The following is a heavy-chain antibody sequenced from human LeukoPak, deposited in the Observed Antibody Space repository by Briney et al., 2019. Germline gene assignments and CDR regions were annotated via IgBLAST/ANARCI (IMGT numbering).Heavy chain of an antibody. CDR2: TYYRSKWYN. CDR1: GDSVSSNSAA. V-gene: IGHV6-1*01. CDR3: VRQYSSGWSYYYGMDV. J-gene: IGHJ6*02. Sequence: SQTLSLTCAISGDSVSSNSAAWHWIRQSPSRGLEWLGRTYYRSKWYNDYAVSVRSRITINPDTSKNQFSLQLNSVTPEDTAVYYCVRQYSSGWSYYYGMDVWGQGTTVTVSS. D-gene: IGHD6-19*01.